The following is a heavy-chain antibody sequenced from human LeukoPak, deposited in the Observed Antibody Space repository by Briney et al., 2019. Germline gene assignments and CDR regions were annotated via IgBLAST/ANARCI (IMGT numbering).Heavy chain of an antibody. D-gene: IGHD4-23*01. CDR1: GGSFSGYY. V-gene: IGHV4-34*01. J-gene: IGHJ6*03. CDR3: ARGLGYSGNSVHYYYYMDV. CDR2: INHSGST. Sequence: SETLSLTCAVYGGSFSGYYWSWIRQPPGKGLEWIGEINHSGSTNYNPSLKSRVTISVDTSKNQFSLKLSSVTAADTAVYYCARGLGYSGNSVHYYYYMDVWGKGTTVTVSS.